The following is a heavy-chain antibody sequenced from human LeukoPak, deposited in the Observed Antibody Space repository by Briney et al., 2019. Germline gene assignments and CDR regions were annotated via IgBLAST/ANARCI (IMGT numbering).Heavy chain of an antibody. Sequence: PGGSLRLSCATSGFNFGDYAMHWVRQSPGKGLEWVSLISGDGAKTYYGDSVKGRFTISRDNRKNSLYLQMNSLENDDTAFYYCAKDTSKLGIAVAGLIDYWGQGTLVTVSS. J-gene: IGHJ4*02. CDR1: GFNFGDYA. CDR3: AKDTSKLGIAVAGLIDY. D-gene: IGHD6-19*01. CDR2: ISGDGAKT. V-gene: IGHV3-43*02.